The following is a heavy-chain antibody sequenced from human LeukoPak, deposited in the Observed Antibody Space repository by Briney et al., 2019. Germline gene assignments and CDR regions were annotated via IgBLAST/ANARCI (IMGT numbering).Heavy chain of an antibody. CDR1: GFTFSSYW. Sequence: PGGSLRLSCAASGFTFSSYWMHWVRQAPGKGPEWVSGISGSGGTTYYADSVKGRFTISRDNAKNSLYLQMNSLRAEDTAVYYCARDYFREYYYDSSGYYPNFDYWGQGTLVTVSS. CDR3: ARDYFREYYYDSSGYYPNFDY. D-gene: IGHD3-22*01. J-gene: IGHJ4*02. CDR2: ISGSGGTT. V-gene: IGHV3-48*04.